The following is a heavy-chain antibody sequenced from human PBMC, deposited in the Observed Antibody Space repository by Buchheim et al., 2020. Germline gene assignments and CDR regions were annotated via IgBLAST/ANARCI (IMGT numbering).Heavy chain of an antibody. J-gene: IGHJ3*01. Sequence: QVQVVESGGDLVKPGGSLRLSCAASGFTFIEHYMSWIRQAPGKGLEWVSYISSSGGSMYYADSVKGRFTISRDNAKKSLYFQMNSLRAEDTAVYFCERHSAYDVFDVWGQG. V-gene: IGHV3-11*01. D-gene: IGHD6-13*01. CDR3: ERHSAYDVFDV. CDR1: GFTFIEHY. CDR2: ISSSGGSM.